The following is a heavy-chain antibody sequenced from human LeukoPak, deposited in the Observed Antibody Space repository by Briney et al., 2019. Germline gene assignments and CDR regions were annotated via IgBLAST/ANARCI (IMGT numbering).Heavy chain of an antibody. J-gene: IGHJ4*02. CDR3: ARDGDSFN. V-gene: IGHV1-69*13. D-gene: IGHD7-27*01. CDR1: GYTFTGYY. Sequence: ASVKVSCKASGYTFTGYYMHWVRQAPGQGLEWMGGIIPIFGTANYAQKFQGRVTITADESTSTAYMELSSLRSEDTAVYYCARDGDSFNWGQGTLVTVSS. CDR2: IIPIFGTA.